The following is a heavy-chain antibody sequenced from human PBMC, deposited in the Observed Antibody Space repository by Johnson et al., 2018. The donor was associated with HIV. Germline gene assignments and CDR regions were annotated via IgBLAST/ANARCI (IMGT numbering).Heavy chain of an antibody. CDR2: ISYDASNK. CDR1: GFTFSSYA. J-gene: IGHJ3*02. V-gene: IGHV3-30*04. Sequence: QVQLVESGGGVVQPGRSLRLSCAASGFTFSSYAMHWVRQAPGKGLEWVAVISYDASNKYYADSVKGRFTISRDNAKNTLYLQMNSLRAEDTAVYYCARESGGQYDAFDIWGQGTMFTVSS. CDR3: ARESGGQYDAFDI. D-gene: IGHD3-16*01.